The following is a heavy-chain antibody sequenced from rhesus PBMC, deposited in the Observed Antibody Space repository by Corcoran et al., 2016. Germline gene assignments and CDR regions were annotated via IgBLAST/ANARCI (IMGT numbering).Heavy chain of an antibody. CDR2: ISNDGGKR. Sequence: EVHLVESGGGLVQPGGSLRLSCVVPGFTFSRYGMHWGRQAPGKGLEWVGVISNDGGKRHSADYVQYQFTISRDNSKNMLYLQMNNLKLEDTAVYYCAREWVGTSFDYWGQGVLVTVSS. CDR3: AREWVGTSFDY. V-gene: IGHV3-54*02. J-gene: IGHJ4*01. CDR1: GFTFSRYG. D-gene: IGHD5-24*01.